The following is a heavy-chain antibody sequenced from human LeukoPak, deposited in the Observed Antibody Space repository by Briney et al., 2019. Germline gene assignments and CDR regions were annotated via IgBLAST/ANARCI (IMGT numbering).Heavy chain of an antibody. Sequence: ASVKVSCKASGYTFTSYAMHWVRQAPGQRLEWMGWINAGNGSTKYSQKFQGRVTITRDTSASTAYMELSSLRSEDTAVYYCARGELYGGYFDYWGRGTLVTVSS. V-gene: IGHV1-3*01. CDR3: ARGELYGGYFDY. CDR2: INAGNGST. J-gene: IGHJ4*02. CDR1: GYTFTSYA. D-gene: IGHD4/OR15-4a*01.